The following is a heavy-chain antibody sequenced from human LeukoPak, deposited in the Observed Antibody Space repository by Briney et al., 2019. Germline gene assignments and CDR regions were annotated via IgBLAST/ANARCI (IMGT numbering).Heavy chain of an antibody. CDR2: ISYDGSNK. V-gene: IGHV3-30*19. Sequence: GGSLRLSCTASGFTFSNYGMHWVRQAPGKGLEWVAVISYDGSNKYYADSVKGRFTISRDNSKNTLYLQMNSLRAEDTAVYYCARDPYYYDSSGYLDYWGQGTLVTVSS. CDR1: GFTFSNYG. D-gene: IGHD3-22*01. CDR3: ARDPYYYDSSGYLDY. J-gene: IGHJ4*02.